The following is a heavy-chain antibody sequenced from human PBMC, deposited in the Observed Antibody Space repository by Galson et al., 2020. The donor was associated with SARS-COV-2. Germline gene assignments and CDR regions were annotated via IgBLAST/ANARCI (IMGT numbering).Heavy chain of an antibody. CDR2: ITDVT. J-gene: IGHJ4*02. CDR1: GFTFSNYG. V-gene: IGHV3-23*01. D-gene: IGHD2-15*01. Sequence: GESLKISCAASGFTFSNYGLSWVRQAPGKGLEWVASITDVTYYADSVRGRFTISRDNSKNTLYLQMNSLRAEDTAAYYCAKAPSRAADANLYYFEYWGQGTLVTVSS. CDR3: AKAPSRAADANLYYFEY.